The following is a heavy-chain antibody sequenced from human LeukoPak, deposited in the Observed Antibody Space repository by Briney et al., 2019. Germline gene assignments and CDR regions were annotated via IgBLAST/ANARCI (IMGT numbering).Heavy chain of an antibody. CDR1: GGSFSGYY. V-gene: IGHV4-34*01. D-gene: IGHD2-2*02. J-gene: IGHJ6*02. CDR3: ARGFDVVVPAAIRSYYYYGMDV. CDR2: INHSGST. Sequence: TSETLSLTCAVYGGSFSGYYWSWIRQPPGKGLEWIGEINHSGSTNYNPSLKSRVTISVDTSKNQFSLKLSSVTAADTAVYYCARGFDVVVPAAIRSYYYYGMDVWGQGTTVTVSS.